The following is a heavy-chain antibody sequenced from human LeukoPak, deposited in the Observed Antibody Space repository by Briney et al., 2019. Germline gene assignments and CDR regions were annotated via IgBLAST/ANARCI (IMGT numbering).Heavy chain of an antibody. Sequence: KPSETLSLTCTVSGASITSYYWSWIRQPAGEGLEWIGRIYASGSTTYNPSLKSRVTMAVDTSKTQFSLKLSSVTAADTAVYYCARDSGTTGEVKFDPWGQGTLVTVSS. V-gene: IGHV4-4*07. CDR1: GASITSYY. CDR2: IYASGST. CDR3: ARDSGTTGEVKFDP. D-gene: IGHD3-10*01. J-gene: IGHJ5*02.